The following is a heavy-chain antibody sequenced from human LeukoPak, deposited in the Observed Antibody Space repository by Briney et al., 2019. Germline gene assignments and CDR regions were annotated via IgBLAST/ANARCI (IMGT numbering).Heavy chain of an antibody. D-gene: IGHD3-22*01. Sequence: GASVKVSCKASGYTFTNYPINWVRQAPGQGLDWMGWINPNTANPTYAQDFTGRFVFSLDTSVNTAYLQISSLKAEDTAVYYCARGAKDSSGYSPTYAFDIWGQGTMVTVSS. CDR3: ARGAKDSSGYSPTYAFDI. V-gene: IGHV7-4-1*02. CDR2: INPNTANP. CDR1: GYTFTNYP. J-gene: IGHJ3*02.